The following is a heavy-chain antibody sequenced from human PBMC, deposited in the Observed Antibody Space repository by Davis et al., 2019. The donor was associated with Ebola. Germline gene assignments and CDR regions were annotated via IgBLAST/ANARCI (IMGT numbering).Heavy chain of an antibody. J-gene: IGHJ6*04. CDR1: GFTFSDYA. Sequence: GESLKISCAASGFTFSDYAMHWVRQAPGKGLEWVAVISYDGSNKYYADSVKGRFTISRDNSKNTLYLQMNSLRAEDTAVYYCARATSMDVWGKGTTVTVSS. V-gene: IGHV3-30*03. CDR3: ARATSMDV. CDR2: ISYDGSNK.